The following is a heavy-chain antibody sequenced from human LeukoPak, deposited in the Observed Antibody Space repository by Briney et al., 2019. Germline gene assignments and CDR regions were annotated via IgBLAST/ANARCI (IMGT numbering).Heavy chain of an antibody. CDR2: IYSGGST. CDR1: GFTVSSNY. Sequence: GGSLRLSCAASGFTVSSNYMSWVRQAPGKGLEWVSVIYSGGSTYYADSVKGRFTISRDNARNSLYLQMNSLRAEDTAVYYCVEGSHFDYWGQGTLVTVSS. J-gene: IGHJ4*02. V-gene: IGHV3-53*01. CDR3: VEGSHFDY.